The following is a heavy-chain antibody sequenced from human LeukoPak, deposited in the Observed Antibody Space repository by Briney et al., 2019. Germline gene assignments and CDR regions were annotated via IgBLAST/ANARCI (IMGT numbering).Heavy chain of an antibody. Sequence: PGGSLRLSCAASGFTFSSYSMNWVRQAPGKGLEWVSSISSSSSYIYYADSVKGRFTISRDNAKNSLYLQMNSLRAEDTAVYYXXXXXXXGDYDDAFDIWGQGTMVTVSS. D-gene: IGHD4-17*01. CDR3: XXXXXXGDYDDAFDI. J-gene: IGHJ3*02. CDR1: GFTFSSYS. V-gene: IGHV3-21*01. CDR2: ISSSSSYI.